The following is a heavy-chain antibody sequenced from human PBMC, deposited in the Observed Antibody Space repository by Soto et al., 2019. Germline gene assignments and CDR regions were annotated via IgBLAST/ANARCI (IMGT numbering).Heavy chain of an antibody. CDR1: GFTFSSYA. V-gene: IGHV3-30-3*01. CDR3: ATDINSGSYGGYFDY. D-gene: IGHD1-26*01. Sequence: QVQLVESGGGVVQPGRSLRLSCAASGFTFSSYAMHWVRQAPGKGLEWVAVISYDGSNKYYADSVKGRFTISRDNFKNTLYLQMNSLRAEDTAVYYCATDINSGSYGGYFDYWGQGTLVTVSS. J-gene: IGHJ4*02. CDR2: ISYDGSNK.